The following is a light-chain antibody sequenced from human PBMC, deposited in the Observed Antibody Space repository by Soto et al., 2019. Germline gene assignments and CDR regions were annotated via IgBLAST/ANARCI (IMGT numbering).Light chain of an antibody. J-gene: IGLJ1*01. Sequence: QSVLTQPPSASGTPGQRVTISCSGSSSNIGSNYVYWYQQLPGTAPKLLIYRNNKRPSGVPDRFSGSKSGTSASLAITGLQAEDEADYYCQSYDSSLSGYVFGTGTKVTVL. CDR3: QSYDSSLSGYV. V-gene: IGLV1-47*01. CDR1: SSNIGSNY. CDR2: RNN.